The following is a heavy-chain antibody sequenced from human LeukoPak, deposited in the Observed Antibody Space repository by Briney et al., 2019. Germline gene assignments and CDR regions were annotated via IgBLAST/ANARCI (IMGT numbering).Heavy chain of an antibody. Sequence: GGSLRLSCAASEFIFSDYAMGWGRQAPGKGLEWVSTIDKTTYPTFYADSVKGRFTISRDNSKNPLYLQMNSLRTEDTAVYFCAKFEGATIPGWFNDYWGQGILVTVSS. CDR3: AKFEGATIPGWFNDY. J-gene: IGHJ4*02. CDR2: IDKTTYPT. CDR1: EFIFSDYA. V-gene: IGHV3-23*05. D-gene: IGHD6-19*01.